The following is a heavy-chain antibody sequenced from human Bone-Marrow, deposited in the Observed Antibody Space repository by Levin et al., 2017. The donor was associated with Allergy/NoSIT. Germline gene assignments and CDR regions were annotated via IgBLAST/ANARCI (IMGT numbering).Heavy chain of an antibody. V-gene: IGHV3-13*01. Sequence: ETLSLTCAASGFTFSSYDMHWVRQATGKGLEWVSAIGTAGDTYYPGSVKGRFTISRENAKNSLYLQMNSLRAGDTAVYYCARADSGYYDSSGYHAGGYFDLWGRGTLVTVSS. D-gene: IGHD3-22*01. J-gene: IGHJ2*01. CDR1: GFTFSSYD. CDR2: IGTAGDT. CDR3: ARADSGYYDSSGYHAGGYFDL.